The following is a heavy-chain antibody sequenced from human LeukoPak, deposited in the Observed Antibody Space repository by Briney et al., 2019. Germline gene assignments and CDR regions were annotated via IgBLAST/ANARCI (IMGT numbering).Heavy chain of an antibody. V-gene: IGHV4-4*02. J-gene: IGHJ4*02. D-gene: IGHD3-9*01. CDR3: ARLGLSQNRLLRYFDWLFDY. CDR2: IYHSGST. CDR1: GGSISSSNW. Sequence: SETLSLTCAVSGGSISSSNWWSWVRQPPGKGLEWIGEIYHSGSTNYNPSLKSRVTISVDKSKNQFSLKLSSVTAADTAVYYCARLGLSQNRLLRYFDWLFDYWGQGTLVTVSS.